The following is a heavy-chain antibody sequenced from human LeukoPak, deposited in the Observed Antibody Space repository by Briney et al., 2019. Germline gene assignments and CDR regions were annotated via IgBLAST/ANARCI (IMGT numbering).Heavy chain of an antibody. J-gene: IGHJ5*02. Sequence: SETLSLTCAVSGGSISSSNWWSWVRQPPGKGLEWIGEIYHSGSTNYNPSLKSRVTISVDKSKNQFSLKMSSVTAADTAVYYCAGIMGRGYFSSTRRRGGWVGPWGQGTLVTVSS. CDR2: IYHSGST. D-gene: IGHD2-2*01. V-gene: IGHV4-4*02. CDR1: GGSISSSNW. CDR3: AGIMGRGYFSSTRRRGGWVGP.